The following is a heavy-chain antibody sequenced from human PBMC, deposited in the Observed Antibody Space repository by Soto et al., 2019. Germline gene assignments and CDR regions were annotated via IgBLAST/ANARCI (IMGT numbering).Heavy chain of an antibody. D-gene: IGHD2-8*01. CDR1: GFTFSNYA. CDR2: ISGSGADT. J-gene: IGHJ6*02. V-gene: IGHV3-23*01. Sequence: DVQLLESGGGLVQPGGSLRLSCAASGFTFSNYAMSWVRLAPGKGLEWVSVISGSGADTHYADSVQGRFTISRDNSENSVYLQMNNLMAEDTAVYYCAKRPTYCTTTSCSNFRYYGMDVWGQGTAVTVSS. CDR3: AKRPTYCTTTSCSNFRYYGMDV.